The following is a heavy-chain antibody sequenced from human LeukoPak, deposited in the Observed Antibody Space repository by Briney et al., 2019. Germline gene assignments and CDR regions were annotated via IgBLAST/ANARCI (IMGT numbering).Heavy chain of an antibody. V-gene: IGHV1-18*01. CDR3: ARDPTGYDYVWGSPPPGFDP. J-gene: IGHJ5*02. Sequence: ASVKVSCKASGYTFTSYGISWVRQAPGQGLEWMGWISAYNGNTNYAQKLQGRVTMTTDTSTSTAYMELRSLRSDDTAVYYCARDPTGYDYVWGSPPPGFDPWGQGTLVTVSS. D-gene: IGHD3-16*01. CDR2: ISAYNGNT. CDR1: GYTFTSYG.